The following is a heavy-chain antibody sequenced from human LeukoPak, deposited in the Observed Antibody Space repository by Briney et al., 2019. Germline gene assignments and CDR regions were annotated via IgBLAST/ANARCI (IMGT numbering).Heavy chain of an antibody. CDR3: ARDLCSGGSCYSGNDAFDI. J-gene: IGHJ3*02. D-gene: IGHD2-15*01. V-gene: IGHV1-18*01. CDR2: ISAYNGNT. CDR1: GYTFTSHG. Sequence: ASVKVSCKASGYTFTSHGISWVRQAPGQGLEWMGWISAYNGNTNYAQKLQGRVTMTTDTSTSTAYMELRSLRSDDTAVYYCARDLCSGGSCYSGNDAFDIWGQGTMVTVSS.